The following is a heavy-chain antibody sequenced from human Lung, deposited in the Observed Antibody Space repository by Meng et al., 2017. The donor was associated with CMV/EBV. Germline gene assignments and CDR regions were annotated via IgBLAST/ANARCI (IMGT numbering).Heavy chain of an antibody. J-gene: IGHJ6*02. Sequence: GESLKISCAASGFTFSSYSMNWVRQAPGKGLEWVSSISSSSYIYYADSVKGRFTISRDNAKNSLYLQMNSLRAEDTAVYYCARVVVPATLGMDVWGQGPTVTVSS. CDR1: GFTFSSYS. D-gene: IGHD2-2*01. CDR2: ISSSSYI. CDR3: ARVVVPATLGMDV. V-gene: IGHV3-21*01.